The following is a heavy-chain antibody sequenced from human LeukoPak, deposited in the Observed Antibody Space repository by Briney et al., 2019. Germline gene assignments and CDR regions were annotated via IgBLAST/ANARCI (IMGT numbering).Heavy chain of an antibody. Sequence: ASVKVSCKASGGTFSSYAISWVRQATGQGLEWMGWMNPNSGNTGYAQKFQGRVTMTRNTSISTAYMELSSLRSEDTAVYYCAXXXXXXXXXLPLSGDKYFDYWGQGTLVTVSS. J-gene: IGHJ4*02. CDR1: GGTFSSYA. V-gene: IGHV1-8*02. D-gene: IGHD2-21*01. CDR2: MNPNSGNT. CDR3: AXXXXXXXXXLPLSGDKYFDY.